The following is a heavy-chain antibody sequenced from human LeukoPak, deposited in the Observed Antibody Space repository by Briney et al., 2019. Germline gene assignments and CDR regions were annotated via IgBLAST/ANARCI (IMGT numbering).Heavy chain of an antibody. CDR2: INPNSGGT. D-gene: IGHD2-15*01. CDR3: ATLCCGSYYMDV. CDR1: GYTFTGYY. J-gene: IGHJ6*03. Sequence: EASVKVSCKASGYTFTGYYMHWVRQAPGQGLEWMGWINPNSGGTNYAQKFQGRVTITADKSTSTAYMELSSLRSEDTAVYYCATLCCGSYYMDVWGKGTTVTVSS. V-gene: IGHV1-2*02.